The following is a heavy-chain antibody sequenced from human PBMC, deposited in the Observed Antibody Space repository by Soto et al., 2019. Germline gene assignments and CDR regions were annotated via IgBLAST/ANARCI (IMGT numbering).Heavy chain of an antibody. V-gene: IGHV3-7*01. CDR1: GFTFSSYW. D-gene: IGHD4-17*01. CDR2: IKQDGSEK. CDR3: ASSTVATY. Sequence: GGSLRLSCAASGFTFSSYWMSWVRQAPGKGLGGLANIKQDGSEKYYVDSVKGRFTISRDNAKISLYLQMNSLRAGDTAVYYCASSTVATYWGQGTLVTVSS. J-gene: IGHJ4*02.